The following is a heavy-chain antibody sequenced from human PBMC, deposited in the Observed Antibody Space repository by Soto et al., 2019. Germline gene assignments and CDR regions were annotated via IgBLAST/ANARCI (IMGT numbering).Heavy chain of an antibody. V-gene: IGHV3-9*01. J-gene: IGHJ4*02. CDR1: GFSFENYA. CDR3: AKDKLNSNYEYYFDS. Sequence: GGSLRLSCAASGFSFENYAMHWVRQAPGKGLEWVSGISWNRGTIGYADSVKGRFTISRDNAKNSLYLQMNSLRAEDTALYFCAKDKLNSNYEYYFDSWGQGTLVTVSS. CDR2: ISWNRGTI. D-gene: IGHD4-4*01.